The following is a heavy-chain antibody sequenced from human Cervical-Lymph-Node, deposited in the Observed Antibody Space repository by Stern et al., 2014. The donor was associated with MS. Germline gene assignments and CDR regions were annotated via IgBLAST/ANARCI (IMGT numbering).Heavy chain of an antibody. Sequence: EVQLVESGAEVKKPGESLTISCKGFGYSFNIYWIAWVRQRPGKGLEWMGIIYPDDSYTGYSPSFQGQVTFSVGKSISTAYLQWSSLKPSDTATYFCARRGMDVWGQGTSVTVSS. V-gene: IGHV5-51*01. CDR3: ARRGMDV. CDR1: GYSFNIYW. J-gene: IGHJ6*02. CDR2: IYPDDSYT.